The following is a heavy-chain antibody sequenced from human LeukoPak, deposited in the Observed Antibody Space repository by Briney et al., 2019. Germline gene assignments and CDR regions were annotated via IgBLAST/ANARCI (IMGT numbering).Heavy chain of an antibody. CDR3: ARADYGDYGYYYYGMDV. CDR1: GYTFTSYD. D-gene: IGHD4-17*01. CDR2: INPSGGST. J-gene: IGHJ6*02. Sequence: GGSVRVSCKASGYTFTSYDMHWVRQAPGQGLEWVGIINPSGGSTSYAQKFQGRGTMTRDTSTSTVYMELSSLRSEDTAVYYCARADYGDYGYYYYGMDVWGQGTTVTVSS. V-gene: IGHV1-46*01.